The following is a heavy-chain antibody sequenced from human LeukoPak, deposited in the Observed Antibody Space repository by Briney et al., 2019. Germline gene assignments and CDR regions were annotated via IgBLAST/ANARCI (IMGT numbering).Heavy chain of an antibody. CDR1: GFTFSSYG. D-gene: IGHD2-2*01. Sequence: GGSLRLSCAASGFTFSSYGMHWVRQAPGKWLEWVAFIRYDGSNKYYADSVKGRFTISRDNSKNTLYLQMNSLRAEDTAVYYCAKDSGFYCSSTSCSDPDYWGQGTLVTVSS. J-gene: IGHJ4*02. CDR3: AKDSGFYCSSTSCSDPDY. CDR2: IRYDGSNK. V-gene: IGHV3-30*02.